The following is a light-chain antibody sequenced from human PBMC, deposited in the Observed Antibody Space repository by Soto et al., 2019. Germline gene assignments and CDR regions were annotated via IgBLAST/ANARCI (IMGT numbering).Light chain of an antibody. CDR2: LNSDGSH. CDR3: QTWGTGIQV. Sequence: QPVLTQSPSASASLGASVKLTCTLSSGHSSYAIAWHQQQPEKGPRYLMKLNSDGSHSKGDGIPDRFSGSRSGAERYLTISSLQSEVEADYYCQTWGTGIQVFGGGTKVTVL. V-gene: IGLV4-69*01. J-gene: IGLJ2*01. CDR1: SGHSSYA.